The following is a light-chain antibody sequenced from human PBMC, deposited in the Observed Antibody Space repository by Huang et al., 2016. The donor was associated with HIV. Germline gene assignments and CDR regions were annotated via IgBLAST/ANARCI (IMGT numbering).Light chain of an antibody. CDR2: AAS. CDR3: QQSDSTPYT. V-gene: IGKV1-39*01. CDR1: QRISDY. J-gene: IGKJ2*01. Sequence: DIQMTQSPSSLSASVGDRVTITCRASQRISDYLNWYQQKPGKAPKLLIYAASSWQSGVPSRFSGSGSGTDFTLTISSLQPEDFATYYCQQSDSTPYTFGQGTKLEIK.